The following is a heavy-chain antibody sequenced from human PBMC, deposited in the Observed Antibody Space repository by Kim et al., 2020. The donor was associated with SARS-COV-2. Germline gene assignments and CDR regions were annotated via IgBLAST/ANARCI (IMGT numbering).Heavy chain of an antibody. Sequence: TTTAQKFQGRVTMPSDTSTTTVYMELGSLRSEDTAVYYCARADTGAMDVWGQGTTVTVSS. J-gene: IGHJ6*02. CDR2: T. D-gene: IGHD3-22*01. V-gene: IGHV1-46*01. CDR3: ARADTGAMDV.